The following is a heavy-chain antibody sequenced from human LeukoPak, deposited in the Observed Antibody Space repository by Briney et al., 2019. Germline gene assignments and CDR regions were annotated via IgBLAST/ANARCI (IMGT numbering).Heavy chain of an antibody. Sequence: AASVKVSCKVSGYTLTELSMHWVRQAPGKGLEWMGGFDPEDGETIYAQKFQGRVTMTEDASTDTAYMELSSLRSEDTAVYYCATPRPGKYCSSTSCYTAFDYWGQGTLVTVSS. CDR1: GYTLTELS. V-gene: IGHV1-24*01. D-gene: IGHD2-2*02. J-gene: IGHJ4*02. CDR2: FDPEDGET. CDR3: ATPRPGKYCSSTSCYTAFDY.